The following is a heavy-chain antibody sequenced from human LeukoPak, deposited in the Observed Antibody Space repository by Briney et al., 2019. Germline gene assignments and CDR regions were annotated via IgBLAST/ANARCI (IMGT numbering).Heavy chain of an antibody. CDR2: ISDSGGST. CDR1: GFTFSSYA. J-gene: IGHJ4*02. D-gene: IGHD6-19*01. Sequence: GGSLRLSCAASGFTFSSYAMSWVRPAPGKGLEWVSVISDSGGSTYSADSVKGRFTISRDNSKSTLYLQMNSLRAEDTAIYYCARRPGSGWYVLDYWGQGTLVTVSS. V-gene: IGHV3-23*01. CDR3: ARRPGSGWYVLDY.